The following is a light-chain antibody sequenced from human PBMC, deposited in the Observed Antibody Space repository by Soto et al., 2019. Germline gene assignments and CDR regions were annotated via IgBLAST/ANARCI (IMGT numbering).Light chain of an antibody. Sequence: QSALTQPPSASGSPGQSVTISCTGTSSDVSAYKYVSWYQQYPGKAPKLMIYEVSKRPSGVPARFSGSKSGNTASLTVSGLQSEDEADYYCTSYVGSDTWVFGGGTKLTVL. J-gene: IGLJ3*02. CDR2: EVS. CDR3: TSYVGSDTWV. V-gene: IGLV2-8*01. CDR1: SSDVSAYKY.